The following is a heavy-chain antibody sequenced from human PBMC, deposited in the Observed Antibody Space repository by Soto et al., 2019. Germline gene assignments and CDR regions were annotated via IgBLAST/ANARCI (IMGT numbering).Heavy chain of an antibody. Sequence: QVQLVQSGAEVKKPGSSVKVSCKASGGTFSSYTISWVRQAPGQGLEWMGRIIPILGIANYAQKLQGRVTIPAEKSTSTAYMALSSLRSEDTAVYYCASRYDSSDYWGQGTLVTVSS. D-gene: IGHD3-22*01. V-gene: IGHV1-69*02. CDR3: ASRYDSSDY. CDR1: GGTFSSYT. J-gene: IGHJ4*02. CDR2: IIPILGIA.